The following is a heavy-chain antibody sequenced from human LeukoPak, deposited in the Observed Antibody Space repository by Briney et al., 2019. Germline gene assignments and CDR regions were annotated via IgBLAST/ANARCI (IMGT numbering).Heavy chain of an antibody. CDR3: ARVGPIRGGYYYYMDV. CDR1: GGSITSYH. Sequence: SETLSLTCTVSGGSITSYHWSWIRQSPGKGLEWIGYINYSGTTNYNPSLKSRATMSVDTSKKQFSLRLISVTAADTAVYYCARVGPIRGGYYYYMDVWGKGTTVTVSS. D-gene: IGHD3-16*01. J-gene: IGHJ6*03. V-gene: IGHV4-59*08. CDR2: INYSGTT.